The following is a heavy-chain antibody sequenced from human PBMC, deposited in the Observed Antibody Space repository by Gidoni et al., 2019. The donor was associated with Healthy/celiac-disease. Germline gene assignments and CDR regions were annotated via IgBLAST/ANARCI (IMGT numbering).Heavy chain of an antibody. Sequence: EVQLVESGGGLVKPGGSLILSWAASGFTFSTCSMNWVRQAPGKGLEWVSSISSSSSYIYYADSVKGRFTISRDNAKNSLYLQMNSLRAEDTAVYYCAREKLRGYFDLWGRGTLVTVSS. D-gene: IGHD2-15*01. CDR3: AREKLRGYFDL. V-gene: IGHV3-21*01. CDR1: GFTFSTCS. CDR2: ISSSSSYI. J-gene: IGHJ2*01.